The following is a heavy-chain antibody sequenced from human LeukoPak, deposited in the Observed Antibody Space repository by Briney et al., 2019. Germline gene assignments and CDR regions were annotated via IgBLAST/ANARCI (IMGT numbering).Heavy chain of an antibody. CDR3: ARAALDCSSTSCYNYFDL. D-gene: IGHD2-2*02. V-gene: IGHV3-13*01. Sequence: GGSLRLSCAASGFTFSSYYMHWVRQATGKGLEWVSAIGTAGDTYYPGSVKGRFTISRENAKNSLYLQMNSLRAGDTAVYYCARAALDCSSTSCYNYFDLWGRGTLVTVSS. J-gene: IGHJ2*01. CDR1: GFTFSSYY. CDR2: IGTAGDT.